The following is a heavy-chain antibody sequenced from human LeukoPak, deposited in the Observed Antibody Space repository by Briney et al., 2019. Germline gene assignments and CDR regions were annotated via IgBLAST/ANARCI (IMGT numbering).Heavy chain of an antibody. Sequence: GASVKVSCKASGYTFTGYYLHWVRQAPGQGLEWMACINPNSGDTKYAQKFQGRVTMTSDTSISTAYMELSRLTSDDTAMYYCARDPAGLITRGVSWGQGTLVTVSS. CDR3: ARDPAGLITRGVS. CDR2: INPNSGDT. J-gene: IGHJ4*02. CDR1: GYTFTGYY. V-gene: IGHV1-2*02. D-gene: IGHD6-19*01.